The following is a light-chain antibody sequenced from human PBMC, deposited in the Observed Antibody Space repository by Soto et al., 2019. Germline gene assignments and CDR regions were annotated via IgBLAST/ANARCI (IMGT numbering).Light chain of an antibody. CDR3: QQSYSMPYT. J-gene: IGKJ2*01. CDR1: QNISRY. CDR2: GAS. V-gene: IGKV1-39*01. Sequence: DIQMTQSPSSLSASVGGKVTITCRASQNISRYVNWYQQKPGKAPKFLIFGASTLQRGVPSRFSGSGSGTDFTLTISSLQPKDFATFYCQQSYSMPYTFGQGTKVEIK.